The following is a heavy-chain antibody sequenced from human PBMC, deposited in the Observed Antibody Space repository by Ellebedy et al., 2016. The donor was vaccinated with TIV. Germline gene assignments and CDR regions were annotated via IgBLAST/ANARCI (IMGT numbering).Heavy chain of an antibody. D-gene: IGHD5-24*01. J-gene: IGHJ4*02. CDR1: GFTFISYA. CDR2: IGGSGVFT. Sequence: PGGSLRLSCAASGFTFISYAMTWVRQAPGKGLEWVSTIGGSGVFTYYADSVKGRFTISRDNSKNTLYLQMNSLRAEDTAVYYCATGTAGRWLQPGYWGQGTLVTVSS. CDR3: ATGTAGRWLQPGY. V-gene: IGHV3-23*01.